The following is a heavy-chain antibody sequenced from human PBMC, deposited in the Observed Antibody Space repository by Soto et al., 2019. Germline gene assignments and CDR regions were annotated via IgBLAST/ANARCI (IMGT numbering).Heavy chain of an antibody. Sequence: EVQLVESGGGLVQPRGSLRLSCAASGFTFSSYWMSWVRQAPGKGLEWLINIKQDGSEKHYVDSVKGRFTISRDNAKNSLFLQMNNLRAEDTAVYYCARDTAFRYGGSDFWGQGTLVTVSS. CDR2: IKQDGSEK. J-gene: IGHJ4*02. CDR3: ARDTAFRYGGSDF. V-gene: IGHV3-7*05. CDR1: GFTFSSYW. D-gene: IGHD4-17*01.